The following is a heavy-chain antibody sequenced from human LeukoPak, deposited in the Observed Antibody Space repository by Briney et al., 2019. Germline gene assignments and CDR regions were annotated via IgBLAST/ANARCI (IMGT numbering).Heavy chain of an antibody. D-gene: IGHD3-10*01. V-gene: IGHV3-23*01. CDR3: AKVMKGSERLTMVRGVIIKTAGLYYMDV. CDR2: ISATGGST. CDR1: GFTVSSDA. Sequence: RPPRLSPAASGFTVSSDAMTRGPQAPGKGLEWVSSISATGGSTNYADSVKGRFTISSDNSKKTVYLQMNSLRAEDTAVYYCAKVMKGSERLTMVRGVIIKTAGLYYMDVWGKGTTVTVSS. J-gene: IGHJ6*03.